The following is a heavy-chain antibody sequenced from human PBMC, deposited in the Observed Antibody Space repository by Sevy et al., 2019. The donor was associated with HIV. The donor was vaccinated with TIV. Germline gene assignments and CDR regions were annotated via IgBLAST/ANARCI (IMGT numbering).Heavy chain of an antibody. D-gene: IGHD3-22*01. CDR2: IYYSGRN. V-gene: IGHV4-59*01. CDR1: GGSISSYY. Sequence: SETLSLTCTVYGGSISSYYWSWIRQPPGTGLEWIGYIYYSGRNTYNPSLKSRVTISVDTSKNQFALKRNSVTAADAAVYYCASGESYYDSSFFDYWGQGTLVTVSS. J-gene: IGHJ4*02. CDR3: ASGESYYDSSFFDY.